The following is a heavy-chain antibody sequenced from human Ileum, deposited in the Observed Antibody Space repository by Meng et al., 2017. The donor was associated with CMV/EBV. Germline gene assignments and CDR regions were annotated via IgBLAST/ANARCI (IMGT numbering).Heavy chain of an antibody. CDR3: AGSRPVAGACDA. CDR1: CASIKNYI. Sequence: DAGRGLVRASDPVEVTWIVSCASIKNYIWNWVRQPAGQPLEWVRILQVSGNTGYTTSNNGRFAVGLVATKSDISLTTHSLQTADPATYYCAGSRPVAGACDAWGQGILVTVSS. J-gene: IGHJ5*02. CDR2: LQVSGNT. V-gene: IGHV4-4*07. D-gene: IGHD1-26*01.